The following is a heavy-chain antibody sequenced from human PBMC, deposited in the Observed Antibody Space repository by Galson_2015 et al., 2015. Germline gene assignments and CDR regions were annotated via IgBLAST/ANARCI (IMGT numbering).Heavy chain of an antibody. J-gene: IGHJ4*02. CDR3: AKNGLSGAYSQHDY. D-gene: IGHD1-26*01. CDR1: GFTFSTYA. Sequence: SLRLSCAASGFTFSTYAMSWVRQAPGKGLEWVSGISGGGGSGGTTYYADPVKGRFTISRDDSRKALYLQMSGLRAEDTALYYCAKNGLSGAYSQHDYWGQGILASVSS. CDR2: ISGGGGSGGTT. V-gene: IGHV3-23*01.